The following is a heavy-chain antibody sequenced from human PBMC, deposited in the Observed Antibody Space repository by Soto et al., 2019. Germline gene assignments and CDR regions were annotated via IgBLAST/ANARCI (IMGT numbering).Heavy chain of an antibody. V-gene: IGHV3-23*01. Sequence: PGGSLRLSCAASGFTFSSYAMSWVRQAPGKGLEWVSAISGSGGSTYYADSVKGRFTISRDNSKNTLYPQMNSLRAEDTAVYYCAKEKASGYDFSADYYFDYWGQGTLVTVSS. CDR1: GFTFSSYA. CDR3: AKEKASGYDFSADYYFDY. CDR2: ISGSGGST. J-gene: IGHJ4*02. D-gene: IGHD5-12*01.